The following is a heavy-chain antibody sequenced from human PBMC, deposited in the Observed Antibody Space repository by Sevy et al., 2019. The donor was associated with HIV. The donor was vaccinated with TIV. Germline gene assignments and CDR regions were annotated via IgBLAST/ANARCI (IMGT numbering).Heavy chain of an antibody. J-gene: IGHJ6*03. CDR2: ISGSGSRT. D-gene: IGHD3-22*01. CDR3: AKGGGGHYDPDEIGYYFYYYNMDV. CDR1: GFSFDSYG. V-gene: IGHV3-23*01. Sequence: GGSLRLSCAVSGFSFDSYGMTWVRQAPGKGLEWVSGISGSGSRTYYADSVKGRFIISRDNSKNTLDLQMNSLRSEDTAYYYLAKGGGGHYDPDEIGYYFYYYNMDVWGKGTTVTVSS.